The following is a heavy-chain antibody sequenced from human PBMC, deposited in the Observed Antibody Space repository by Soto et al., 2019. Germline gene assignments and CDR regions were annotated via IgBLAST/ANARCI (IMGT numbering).Heavy chain of an antibody. V-gene: IGHV3-23*01. CDR2: ISGSGGST. D-gene: IGHD2-2*01. CDR3: AKIVVPAAVDYYYYGMDV. CDR1: GFTFSSYA. J-gene: IGHJ6*02. Sequence: LRLSCAASGFTFSSYAMSWVRQAPGKGLEWVSAISGSGGSTYYADSVKGRFTISRDNSKNTLYLQMNSLRAEDTAVYYCAKIVVPAAVDYYYYGMDVWGQGTTVTVSS.